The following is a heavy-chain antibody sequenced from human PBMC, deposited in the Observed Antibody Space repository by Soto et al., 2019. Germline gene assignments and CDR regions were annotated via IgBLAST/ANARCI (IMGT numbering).Heavy chain of an antibody. CDR1: GYSFTSYW. J-gene: IGHJ6*04. CDR3: ARLGGSYAYYYGMDV. D-gene: IGHD1-26*01. Sequence: GESLKISCKGSGYSFTSYWIGWVRQMPGKGLEWMGIIYPGDSDTRYSPSFQGQVTISADKSISTAYLQWSSLKASDTAMYYCARLGGSYAYYYGMDVWGKGTTVTVSS. CDR2: IYPGDSDT. V-gene: IGHV5-51*01.